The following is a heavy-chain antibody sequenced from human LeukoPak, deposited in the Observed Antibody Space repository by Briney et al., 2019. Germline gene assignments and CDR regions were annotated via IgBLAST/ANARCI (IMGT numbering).Heavy chain of an antibody. CDR1: GFTFSSYG. D-gene: IGHD6-19*01. V-gene: IGHV3-30*18. CDR3: AKDASVAGIFDY. J-gene: IGHJ4*02. Sequence: GRSLRLSCAASGFTFSSYGMRWVRQAPGKGLEWVAVISYDGSNKYYADSVKGRFTISRDNSKNTLYLQMNSLRAEDTAVYYCAKDASVAGIFDYWGQGTLVTVSS. CDR2: ISYDGSNK.